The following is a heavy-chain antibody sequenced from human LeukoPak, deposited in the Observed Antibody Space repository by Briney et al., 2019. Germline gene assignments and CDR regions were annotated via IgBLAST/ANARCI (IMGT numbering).Heavy chain of an antibody. CDR3: AKHSFSSTNCAFDH. D-gene: IGHD2-2*01. CDR1: GGSISSYY. Sequence: SETLSLTCTVSGGSISSYYWGWIRQPPGKGLEWIGSIYYSGSTYYNPSLKSRVTISVDTSKNQFSRKLISVTAADTAEHTCAKHSFSSTNCAFDHWGQGTLVPVSS. V-gene: IGHV4-39*01. CDR2: IYYSGST. J-gene: IGHJ4*02.